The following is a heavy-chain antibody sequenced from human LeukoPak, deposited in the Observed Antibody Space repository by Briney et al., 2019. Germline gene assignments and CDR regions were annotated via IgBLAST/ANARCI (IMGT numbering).Heavy chain of an antibody. V-gene: IGHV4-39*06. Sequence: SETLSLTCTVSGGSISSSSYYWGWIRQPPGKGLEWIGSIYYSGSTYYNPSLKSRVTISVDRSKNQFPLKLSSVTAADTAVYYCATSYDSSGYYYSWGQGTLVTVSA. CDR3: ATSYDSSGYYYS. J-gene: IGHJ4*02. CDR1: GGSISSSSYY. D-gene: IGHD3-22*01. CDR2: IYYSGST.